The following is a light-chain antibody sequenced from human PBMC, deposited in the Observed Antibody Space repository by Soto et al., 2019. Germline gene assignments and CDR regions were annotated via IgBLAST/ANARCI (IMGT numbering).Light chain of an antibody. J-gene: IGKJ1*01. V-gene: IGKV1-5*01. CDR1: QSMNAW. CDR3: LRYNAFSQT. Sequence: DIQMTQSPSTLSASVGDRVTITCRASQSMNAWLAWYQQKPGKAPKVLIYDASSLQSGVPSRFSGSGSGTEFTRTIDSLQPDDVATYYCLRYNAFSQTFGQGTKVEI. CDR2: DAS.